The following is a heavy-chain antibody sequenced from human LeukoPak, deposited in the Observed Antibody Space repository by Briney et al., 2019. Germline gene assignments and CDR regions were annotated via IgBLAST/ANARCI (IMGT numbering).Heavy chain of an antibody. D-gene: IGHD1-26*01. CDR3: AKGLGLAIVSTFDR. V-gene: IGHV3-23*01. CDR1: GFSFSSYA. Sequence: GGSLRLSCVVSGFSFSSYAMTWVRQAPGKGLEWVSGITGRGDHTYYADSAKGRLTISRDNFKSTVFLEMNSLRDEDTAVYYCAKGLGLAIVSTFDRWGQGTLVTVSS. CDR2: ITGRGDHT. J-gene: IGHJ5*02.